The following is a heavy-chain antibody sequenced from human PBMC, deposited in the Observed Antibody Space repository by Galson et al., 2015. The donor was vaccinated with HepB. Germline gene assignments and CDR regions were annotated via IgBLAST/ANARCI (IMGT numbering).Heavy chain of an antibody. Sequence: SLRLSCAASGFTFSSYGMHWVRRAPGKGLEWVAVIWYDGSNKYYADSVKGRFTISRDNSKNTLYLQMNSLRAEDTAVYYCARDSSSFVSAINWYFDLWGRGTLVTVSS. CDR2: IWYDGSNK. D-gene: IGHD6-6*01. CDR1: GFTFSSYG. CDR3: ARDSSSFVSAINWYFDL. J-gene: IGHJ2*01. V-gene: IGHV3-33*01.